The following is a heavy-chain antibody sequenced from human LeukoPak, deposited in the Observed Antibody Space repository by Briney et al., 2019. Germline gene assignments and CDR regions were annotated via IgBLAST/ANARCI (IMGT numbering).Heavy chain of an antibody. CDR3: ARDRAVVVAATDY. CDR1: GYTFTTYS. D-gene: IGHD2-15*01. V-gene: IGHV1-18*01. J-gene: IGHJ4*02. Sequence: GASVKVSCKASGYTFTTYSISWVRQAPGQGLEWMGWISPYNGNTNYAQKLQGRVTMTTDTSTSTAYMELRSLRSDDTAVYYCARDRAVVVAATDYWGQGTLVTVSS. CDR2: ISPYNGNT.